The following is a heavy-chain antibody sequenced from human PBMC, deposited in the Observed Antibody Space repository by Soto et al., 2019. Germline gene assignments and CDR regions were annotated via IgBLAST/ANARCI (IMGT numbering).Heavy chain of an antibody. D-gene: IGHD3-3*02. Sequence: ASVKVSCQASGYTRTSDTIHWVRQAPGQRPEWMGWINAGNGNTTFSRRFQGRVSIPRDASASTAYMELSGRRSEDTAVYNCARPAPTFLAWDPPPTYPHWGQGPPVPVSS. V-gene: IGHV1-3*01. CDR1: GYTRTSDT. CDR2: INAGNGNT. J-gene: IGHJ1*01. CDR3: ARPAPTFLAWDPPPTYPH.